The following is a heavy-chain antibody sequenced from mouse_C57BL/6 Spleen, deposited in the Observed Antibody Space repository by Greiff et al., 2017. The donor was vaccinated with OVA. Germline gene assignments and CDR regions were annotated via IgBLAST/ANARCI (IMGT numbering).Heavy chain of an antibody. V-gene: IGHV3-1*01. D-gene: IGHD2-4*01. J-gene: IGHJ2*01. CDR1: GYSITSGYD. CDR3: ARKDYGYFDY. CDR2: ISYSGST. Sequence: EVKVEESGPGMVKPSQSLSLTCTVTGYSITSGYDWHWIRHFPGNKLEWMGYISYSGSTNYNPSLKSRISITHDTSKNHFFLKLNSVTTEDTATYYCARKDYGYFDYWGQGTTLTVSS.